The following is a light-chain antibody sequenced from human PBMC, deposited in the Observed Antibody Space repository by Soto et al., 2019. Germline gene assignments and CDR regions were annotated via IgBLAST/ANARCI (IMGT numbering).Light chain of an antibody. CDR1: QRVSSNY. J-gene: IGKJ5*01. Sequence: EIVLTQSPGTPSLSPGERVTLSCRASQRVSSNYVAWYQQRPGQPPRLLIYSASRRANGIPDRFSGSGSGTDFTLTLSRLESEDFAVYYCQQYGTVPNTFGQGTRLEIK. V-gene: IGKV3-20*01. CDR2: SAS. CDR3: QQYGTVPNT.